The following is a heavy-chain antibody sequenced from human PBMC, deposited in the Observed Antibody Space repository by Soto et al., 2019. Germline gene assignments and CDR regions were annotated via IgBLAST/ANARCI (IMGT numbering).Heavy chain of an antibody. CDR2: IYPGDSDP. CDR1: GYSFTSYW. J-gene: IGHJ6*02. CDR3: ARRADFWSGYYIGYGMDV. Sequence: PGESLKISCKGSGYSFTSYWIGWVRQMPGKGLEWMGIIYPGDSDPRYSPSFQGQVTISADKSISTAYLQWSSLKASDTAMYYCARRADFWSGYYIGYGMDVWGQGTTVTAP. V-gene: IGHV5-51*01. D-gene: IGHD3-3*01.